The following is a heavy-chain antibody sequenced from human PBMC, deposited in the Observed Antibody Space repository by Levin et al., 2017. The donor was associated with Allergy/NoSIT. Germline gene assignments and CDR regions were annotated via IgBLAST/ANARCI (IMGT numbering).Heavy chain of an antibody. V-gene: IGHV4-38-2*01. CDR3: ARVRAYTSGYNFDY. J-gene: IGHJ4*02. D-gene: IGHD6-19*01. CDR1: GYSISSGSY. Sequence: SETLSLTCSVSGYSISSGSYWGWIRQPPGKGLEWIATIYHSGNTYYNTSLKGRVTISVDTSYNQFSLMLRSVTAADTAVYYCARVRAYTSGYNFDYWGQGTLVAVSS. CDR2: IYHSGNT.